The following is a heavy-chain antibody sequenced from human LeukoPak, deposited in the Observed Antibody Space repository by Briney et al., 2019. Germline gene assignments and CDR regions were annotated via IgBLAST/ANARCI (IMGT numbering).Heavy chain of an antibody. CDR3: ARVRAGYCTSTSCYTGMDV. Sequence: GSLRLSCAASGFTFSSHCMQLVRPAPGQGLEWVALISYDESNEYYADSVRGRFTISRDNSKFTLYMQMNSLRAEDTAVYYCARVRAGYCTSTSCYTGMDVWGQGTTVTVSS. J-gene: IGHJ6*02. CDR2: ISYDESNE. V-gene: IGHV3-30*03. CDR1: GFTFSSHC. D-gene: IGHD2-2*01.